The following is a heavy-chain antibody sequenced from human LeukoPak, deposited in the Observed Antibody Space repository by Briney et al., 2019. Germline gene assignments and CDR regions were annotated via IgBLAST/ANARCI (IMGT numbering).Heavy chain of an antibody. J-gene: IGHJ4*02. CDR1: GFTFSIYS. CDR2: INSRSSYI. CDR3: AREIAGYSYGAFDY. D-gene: IGHD5-18*01. Sequence: TGGSLRLSCAASGFTFSIYSMNWVRQAPGKGLEWVSSINSRSSYIYYADSVKGRFTVSRGNAQNSLYLQMNSLRAEDTAVYYCAREIAGYSYGAFDYWGQGTLVTVSS. V-gene: IGHV3-21*01.